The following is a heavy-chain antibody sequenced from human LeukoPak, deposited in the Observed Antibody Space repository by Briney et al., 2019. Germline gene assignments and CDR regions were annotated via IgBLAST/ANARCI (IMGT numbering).Heavy chain of an antibody. V-gene: IGHV3-23*01. Sequence: GGSLRLSCAACGFTFSIYTMSWVRQAPGKGLEWVSAISCSGGSTYYADSVKGRVTISGDNSKNTLYLQMNSLRAEDTAVYYCAKASGGYFTQFXXWGQGTLVTV. CDR2: ISCSGGST. J-gene: IGHJ4*02. CDR1: GFTFSIYT. CDR3: AKASGGYFTQFXX. D-gene: IGHD3-22*01.